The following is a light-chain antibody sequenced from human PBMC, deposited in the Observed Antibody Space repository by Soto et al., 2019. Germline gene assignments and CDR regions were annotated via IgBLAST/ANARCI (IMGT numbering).Light chain of an antibody. CDR1: QSISSW. CDR3: QQSFVSPYT. J-gene: IGKJ2*01. CDR2: AAS. Sequence: DIQMTQSPSTPSASVGDRVTITCRASQSISSWLAWYQQKPGKAPKLLISAASTLQGGVPSGFSASGSGTDFSLTISSLRVEDFGTYYCQQSFVSPYTFGQGTKVDI. V-gene: IGKV1-39*01.